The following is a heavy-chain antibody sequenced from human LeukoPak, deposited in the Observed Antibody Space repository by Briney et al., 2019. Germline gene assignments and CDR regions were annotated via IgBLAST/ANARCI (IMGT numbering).Heavy chain of an antibody. CDR3: ARGTPSMKYYDSSGYNPDLYYFDY. J-gene: IGHJ4*02. CDR2: INPSSGST. Sequence: GASVKVSCKASGYIITSYYMHWVRQAPGQGLEWMGIINPSSGSTIYAHKFQGRVTMTRDMSTSTVYMELSSLRSEDTAVYYCARGTPSMKYYDSSGYNPDLYYFDYWGQGTLVTVSS. CDR1: GYIITSYY. D-gene: IGHD3-22*01. V-gene: IGHV1-46*01.